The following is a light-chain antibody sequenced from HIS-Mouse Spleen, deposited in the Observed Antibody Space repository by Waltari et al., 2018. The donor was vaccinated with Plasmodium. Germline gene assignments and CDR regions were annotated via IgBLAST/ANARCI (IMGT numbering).Light chain of an antibody. CDR2: LGS. CDR1: QSLLHSTGYNY. V-gene: IGKV2-28*01. Sequence: DIVMTQSPLSLPVTPGEPASISCRSSQSLLHSTGYNYLEWYLQKPGQSPQLLIYLGSNRASGVPDRCSGSGSGTDFTLKISRVEAEDVGVYYCMQALQTHTFGQGTKLEIK. CDR3: MQALQTHT. J-gene: IGKJ2*01.